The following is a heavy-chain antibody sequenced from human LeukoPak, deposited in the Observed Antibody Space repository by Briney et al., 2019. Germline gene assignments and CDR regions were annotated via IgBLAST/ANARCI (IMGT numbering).Heavy chain of an antibody. CDR2: IKQDGSER. CDR1: GFTFGHYW. CDR3: ARGPTTVTEAFDY. V-gene: IGHV3-7*01. J-gene: IGHJ4*02. D-gene: IGHD4-11*01. Sequence: PGGSLRLSRAASGFTFGHYWMSWVRQAPGKGLEWVADIKQDGSERYYVDSLKGRFTISRDNAKNSLYLQMNSLRAEDTAVYYCARGPTTVTEAFDYWGQGTLVTVSS.